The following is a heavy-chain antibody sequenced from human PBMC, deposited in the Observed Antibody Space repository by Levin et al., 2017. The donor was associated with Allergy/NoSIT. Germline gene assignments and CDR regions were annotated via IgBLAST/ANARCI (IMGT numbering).Heavy chain of an antibody. V-gene: IGHV3-21*01. J-gene: IGHJ4*02. D-gene: IGHD3-22*01. CDR2: ISSSSTYI. Sequence: GGSLRLSCAASGFSFSSYSMNWVRQAPGKGLEWVSSISSSSTYIYYADSVKGRFTISRDNAKNSLYLQMNSLRAEDTAVYYCARGLYYDNSGYYYFDYWGQGNLVTVSS. CDR1: GFSFSSYS. CDR3: ARGLYYDNSGYYYFDY.